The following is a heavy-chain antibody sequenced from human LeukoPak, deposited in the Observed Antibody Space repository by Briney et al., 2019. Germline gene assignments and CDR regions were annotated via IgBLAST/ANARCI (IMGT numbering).Heavy chain of an antibody. Sequence: GGSLRLSCAASGFTFGTYWMNWVRQAPGKGLEWVANMNQDGSEIYYVDSVKGRFTISRDNAKNSLYLQMNSLRAEDTAVYYCARVWFGELLYTFDYWGQGTLVTVSS. CDR2: MNQDGSEI. V-gene: IGHV3-7*01. CDR1: GFTFGTYW. J-gene: IGHJ4*02. D-gene: IGHD3-10*01. CDR3: ARVWFGELLYTFDY.